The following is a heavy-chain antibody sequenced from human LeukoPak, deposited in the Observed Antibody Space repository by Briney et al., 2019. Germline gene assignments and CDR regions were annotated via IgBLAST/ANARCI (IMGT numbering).Heavy chain of an antibody. D-gene: IGHD6-13*01. J-gene: IGHJ2*01. CDR2: IYYSGST. CDR1: GGSLSSYY. V-gene: IGHV4-59*01. Sequence: SSETLSLTCTVSGGSLSSYYWNWIRQPPGKGLEWIGYIYYSGSTNYNPSLKSRVTISVDTSKNQFSLKLSSVTAADTAVYYCARVYYSNSYDYWYFDLWGRGTLVTVSS. CDR3: ARVYYSNSYDYWYFDL.